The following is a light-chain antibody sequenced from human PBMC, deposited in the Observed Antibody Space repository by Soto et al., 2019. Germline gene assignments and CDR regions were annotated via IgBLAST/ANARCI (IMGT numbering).Light chain of an antibody. CDR2: DAS. CDR1: ESVSTN. CDR3: KQRSNWPLT. J-gene: IGKJ4*01. V-gene: IGKV3-11*01. Sequence: TQSPATLSLSPGERATLSCRASESVSTNLAWYQQKAGQAPRLLIYDASNRATGIQARFSGSGSGTDFTLTISSLEPEDFAVYYCKQRSNWPLTFGGGTKVDIK.